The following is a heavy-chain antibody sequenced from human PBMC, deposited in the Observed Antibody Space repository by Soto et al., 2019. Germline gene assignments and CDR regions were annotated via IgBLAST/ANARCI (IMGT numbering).Heavy chain of an antibody. CDR2: IIPILGIA. J-gene: IGHJ4*02. D-gene: IGHD6-19*01. V-gene: IGHV1-69*02. CDR1: GGTFSSYT. Sequence: SVKVSCKASGGTFSSYTVSWVRQAPGQGLEWMGRIIPILGIANYAQKFQGRVTITADKSTSTAYMELSSLRSEDTAVYYCARSPVTVIAVAGTQLDHWGQGTLVTVSS. CDR3: ARSPVTVIAVAGTQLDH.